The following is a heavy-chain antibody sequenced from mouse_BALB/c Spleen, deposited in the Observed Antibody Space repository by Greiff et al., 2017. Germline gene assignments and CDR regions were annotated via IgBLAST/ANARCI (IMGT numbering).Heavy chain of an antibody. CDR1: GYTFTDYE. Sequence: VQLQQSGAELVRPGASVTLSCKASGYTFTDYEMHWVKQTPVHGLEWIGAIDPETGGTAYNQKFKGKATLTADKSSSTAYMELRSLTSEDSAVYYCTRTKIYGNLNYWGQGTTLTVSS. CDR2: IDPETGGT. CDR3: TRTKIYGNLNY. D-gene: IGHD2-1*01. V-gene: IGHV1-15*01. J-gene: IGHJ2*01.